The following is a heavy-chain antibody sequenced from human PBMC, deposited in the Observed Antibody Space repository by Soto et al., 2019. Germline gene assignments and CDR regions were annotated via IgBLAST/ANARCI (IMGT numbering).Heavy chain of an antibody. CDR3: AIDRDDYVWGSYPSSLDY. D-gene: IGHD3-16*01. CDR2: IWYDGSNK. CDR1: GFTFSSYG. Sequence: QVQLVESGGGVVKPGRSMRLSCAASGFTFSSYGMHWVRQAPGKGLEWVAVIWYDGSNKYYADSVKGRFTISRDNSKNSLYLQINSLRAEDTAVYYCAIDRDDYVWGSYPSSLDYWCRGSLGTVSS. V-gene: IGHV3-33*01. J-gene: IGHJ4*02.